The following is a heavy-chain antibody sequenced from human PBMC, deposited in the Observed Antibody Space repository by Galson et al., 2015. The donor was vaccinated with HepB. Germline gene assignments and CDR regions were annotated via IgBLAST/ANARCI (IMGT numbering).Heavy chain of an antibody. CDR3: ARVLGYCSGGSCYPVDY. J-gene: IGHJ4*02. CDR2: ISAYNGNT. Sequence: SCAASGFTFSSYWMSWVRQAPGQGLEWMGWISAYNGNTNYAQKLQGRVTMTTDTSTSTAYMELRSLRSDDTAVYYCARVLGYCSGGSCYPVDYWGQGTLVTVSS. D-gene: IGHD2-15*01. V-gene: IGHV1-18*01. CDR1: GFTFSSYW.